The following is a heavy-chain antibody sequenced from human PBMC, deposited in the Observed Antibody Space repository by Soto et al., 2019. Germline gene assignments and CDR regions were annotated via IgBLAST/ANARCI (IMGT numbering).Heavy chain of an antibody. CDR2: IMPIFGTA. CDR3: ASTERGTYYHYYGMDV. Sequence: SVKVSCKASGGSFSSYAISWVRQAPGQGLEWMGGIMPIFGTANYAQKFQGRVTITADESTSTAYMELSSLRSEDTAVYYCASTERGTYYHYYGMDVWGQGTTVTVSS. V-gene: IGHV1-69*13. CDR1: GGSFSSYA. J-gene: IGHJ6*02.